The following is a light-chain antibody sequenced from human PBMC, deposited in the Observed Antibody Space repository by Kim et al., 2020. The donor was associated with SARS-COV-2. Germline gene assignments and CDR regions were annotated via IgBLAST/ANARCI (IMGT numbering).Light chain of an antibody. J-gene: IGLJ3*02. CDR2: DND. Sequence: GQTVPITSSGSSSNMGNNYVTCLQQLPGTAPKVLIYDNDKRPSGIPDRFSGSRSGTSATLGITGLQTGDEAHYYCGTWDSSLSAVVFGGGTKVTVL. CDR1: SSNMGNNY. CDR3: GTWDSSLSAVV. V-gene: IGLV1-51*01.